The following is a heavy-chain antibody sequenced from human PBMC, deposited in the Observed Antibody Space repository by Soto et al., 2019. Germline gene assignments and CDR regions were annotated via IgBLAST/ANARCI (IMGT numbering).Heavy chain of an antibody. CDR1: GFTFTRYS. J-gene: IGHJ4*02. Sequence: GGSLRLSCADSGFTFTRYSLNWVRQAPGKGLEWVLSISSTTNYIYYGDSMKGRFTISRDNAKNSLYLEMKSLRAEDTAVYYCARESEDLTSNFDYWGQGTLVTVSS. CDR2: ISSTTNYI. V-gene: IGHV3-21*06. CDR3: ARESEDLTSNFDY.